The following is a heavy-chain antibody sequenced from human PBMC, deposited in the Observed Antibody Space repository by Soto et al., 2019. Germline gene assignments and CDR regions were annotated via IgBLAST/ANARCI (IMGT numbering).Heavy chain of an antibody. CDR1: GGSVTNVY. CDR3: ARGPYDSSGEVVGMDV. CDR2: ISYGGRT. D-gene: IGHD3-22*01. J-gene: IGHJ6*02. Sequence: PSETLSLTCTVSGGSVTNVYWSWIRQPPGKGLEWIGSISYGGRTHYNPSLKSRITTSADTSKNQFSLKLTSVTAADTAVYYCARGPYDSSGEVVGMDVWDQGTTVTVS. V-gene: IGHV4-59*02.